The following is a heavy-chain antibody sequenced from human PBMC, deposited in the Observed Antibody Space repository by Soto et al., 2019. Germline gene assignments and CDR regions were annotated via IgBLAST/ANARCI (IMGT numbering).Heavy chain of an antibody. V-gene: IGHV1-8*01. Sequence: QVQLVQSGAEVKKPGASVKVSCKASGYTFTSYDINWVRQATGQGLEWMGWKNPNSGNTAYAQKFLGRVTMTRNTSISTAYMELSSRRSQDTAVDYAARERTRGFDPWGHGPLVTGSS. CDR2: KNPNSGNT. CDR1: GYTFTSYD. CDR3: ARERTRGFDP. J-gene: IGHJ5*02.